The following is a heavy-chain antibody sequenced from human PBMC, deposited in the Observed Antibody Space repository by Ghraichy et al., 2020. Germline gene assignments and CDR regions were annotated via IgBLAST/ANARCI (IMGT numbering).Heavy chain of an antibody. Sequence: GGSLRLSCAASGFIFDLNTMHWIRQAPDKGLEWVAGFRSDGTHGYEAESVKGRIAISRDNSENTLYLQMSSLRADDTAMYYCAREKSVAAMRAFDIWGQGTMVTVSS. CDR1: GFIFDLNT. J-gene: IGHJ3*02. V-gene: IGHV3-33*01. CDR2: FRSDGTHG. D-gene: IGHD2-2*01. CDR3: AREKSVAAMRAFDI.